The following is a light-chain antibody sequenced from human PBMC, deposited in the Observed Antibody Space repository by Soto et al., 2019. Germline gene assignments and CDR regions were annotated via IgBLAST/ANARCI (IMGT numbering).Light chain of an antibody. Sequence: DVQMTQSAPSLSAAVGDSVTIACRASQTVSKFVNWYQQKPGKVPDLLIYSASTLYSGVPSRFSGSGSGTEFTLTISNLQPEDFSTYYCQQTYSLPRAFAQGTKVDIK. V-gene: IGKV1-39*01. J-gene: IGKJ1*01. CDR1: QTVSKF. CDR2: SAS. CDR3: QQTYSLPRA.